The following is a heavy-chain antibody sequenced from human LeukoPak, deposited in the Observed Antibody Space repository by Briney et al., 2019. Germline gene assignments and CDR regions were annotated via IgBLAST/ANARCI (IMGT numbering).Heavy chain of an antibody. CDR2: IYHSGST. CDR3: ARGPYAWGYIDY. CDR1: GYSISSGYY. D-gene: IGHD7-27*01. J-gene: IGHJ4*02. V-gene: IGHV4-38-2*02. Sequence: SETLSLTCTVSGYSISSGYYWGWIRQPPGKGLEWIGSIYHSGSTYYNPSLKSRVTISVDTSKNQFSLKLSSVTAADTAVYYCARGPYAWGYIDYWGPGTLVTVSS.